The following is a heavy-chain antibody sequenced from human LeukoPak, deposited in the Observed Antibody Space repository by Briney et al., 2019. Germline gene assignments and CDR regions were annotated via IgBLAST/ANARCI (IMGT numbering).Heavy chain of an antibody. CDR1: GDSISSSDYY. V-gene: IGHV4-39*01. CDR2: IYYSGST. CDR3: ARPTQEYCSSTSCYQHWYFDL. J-gene: IGHJ2*01. Sequence: PSETLSLTCTVSGDSISSSDYYWGWIRQPPGKGLEWIGSIYYSGSTYYNPSLKSRVTISVDTSKNQFSLKLSSVTAADTAVYYCARPTQEYCSSTSCYQHWYFDLWGRGTLVTVSS. D-gene: IGHD2-2*01.